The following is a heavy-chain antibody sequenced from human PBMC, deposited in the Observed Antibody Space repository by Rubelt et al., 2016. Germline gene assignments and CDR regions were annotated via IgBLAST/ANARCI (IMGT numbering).Heavy chain of an antibody. J-gene: IGHJ3*02. V-gene: IGHV3-30*03. CDR1: SSHG. CDR2: ISFDGSNK. Sequence: SSHGMHWVRQAPGKGLEWVAVISFDGSNKYYADSVKGRITISKDNSKNTLFLQMNSLRAEDTAVYYCADGNRGAFDIWGQGTLVTVSS. CDR3: ADGNRGAFDI. D-gene: IGHD1-14*01.